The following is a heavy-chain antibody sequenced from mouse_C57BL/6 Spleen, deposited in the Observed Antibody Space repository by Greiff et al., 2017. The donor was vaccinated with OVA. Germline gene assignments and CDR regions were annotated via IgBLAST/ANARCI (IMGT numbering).Heavy chain of an antibody. CDR2: ISYDGSN. J-gene: IGHJ2*01. CDR1: GYSITSGYY. Sequence: EVQLQESGPGLVKPSQSLSLTCSVTGYSITSGYYWNWIRQFPGNKLEWMGYISYDGSNNYNPSLKNRISITRDTSKNQFFLKLNSVTTEDTATYYCARDYYGSSYDYWGKGTTLTVSS. D-gene: IGHD1-1*01. V-gene: IGHV3-6*01. CDR3: ARDYYGSSYDY.